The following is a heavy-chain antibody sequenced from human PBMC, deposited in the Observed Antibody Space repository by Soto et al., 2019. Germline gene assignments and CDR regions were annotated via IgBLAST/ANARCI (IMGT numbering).Heavy chain of an antibody. CDR1: GYTFPYYY. CDR2: INANNGNT. Sequence: ASVKVSFQASGYTFPYYYLHWVRQAPGQGLEWMGWINANNGNTKYSQKFQGRVTITRDTSASTAYMELSSLRSEDTAVYYCARGEHSAYDFWSGSPWYFDLWGRGTLVTVSS. V-gene: IGHV1-3*01. J-gene: IGHJ2*01. D-gene: IGHD3-3*01. CDR3: ARGEHSAYDFWSGSPWYFDL.